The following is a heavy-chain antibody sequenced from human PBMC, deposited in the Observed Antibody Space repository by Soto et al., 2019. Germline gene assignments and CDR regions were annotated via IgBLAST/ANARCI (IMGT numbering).Heavy chain of an antibody. J-gene: IGHJ4*02. CDR1: GFTFSSYS. D-gene: IGHD6-13*01. CDR2: ISSSSSTI. Sequence: PGGSLRLSCAASGFTFSSYSMNWVRQAPGKGLEWVSYISSSSSTIYYADSVKGRFTISRDNAKNSLYLQMNSLRDEDTAVYYCARGETSSSWYDSDYWGQGTLVTVS. CDR3: ARGETSSSWYDSDY. V-gene: IGHV3-48*02.